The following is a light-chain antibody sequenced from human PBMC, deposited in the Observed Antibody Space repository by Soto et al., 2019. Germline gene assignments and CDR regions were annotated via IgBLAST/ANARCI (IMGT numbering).Light chain of an antibody. CDR3: QQSYSSPPT. CDR1: QTISSY. Sequence: DIQMTQSPSSLSASVGDRVTITCRASQTISSYLNWYQHKPGKVPRVLIYAASSLQSGVPSRFSGSGSGTDFTLTISSLQPEDFATYYCQQSYSSPPTXGGGTKVDIK. V-gene: IGKV1-39*01. J-gene: IGKJ4*01. CDR2: AAS.